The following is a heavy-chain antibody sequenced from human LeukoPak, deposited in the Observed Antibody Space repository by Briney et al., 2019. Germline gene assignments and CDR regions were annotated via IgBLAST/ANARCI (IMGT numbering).Heavy chain of an antibody. CDR2: ISAYNGNT. V-gene: IGHV1-18*01. J-gene: IGHJ6*02. CDR3: ARDLITIFGVVITRYGMDV. D-gene: IGHD3-3*01. Sequence: ASVKVSCKASGYTFTSYGISWVRQAPGQGLEWMGWISAYNGNTNYAQKLQSRVTMTTDTSTSTAYMELRSLRSDDTAVYYCARDLITIFGVVITRYGMDVWGQGTTVTVSS. CDR1: GYTFTSYG.